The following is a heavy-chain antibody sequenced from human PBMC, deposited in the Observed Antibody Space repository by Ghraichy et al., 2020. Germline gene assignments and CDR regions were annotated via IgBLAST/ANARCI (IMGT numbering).Heavy chain of an antibody. CDR2: IRSKANSYTT. Sequence: GGSLRLSCAASGFTFSGSAMHWVRQASGKGLEWVGRIRSKANSYTTEYAASVKGRFTISSDNSKNTAHLQMNSLKTEDTAVYYCTRRIVVVPAAITARGYYYGMDVWGQGTTVTVSS. D-gene: IGHD2-2*02. J-gene: IGHJ6*02. CDR3: TRRIVVVPAAITARGYYYGMDV. V-gene: IGHV3-73*01. CDR1: GFTFSGSA.